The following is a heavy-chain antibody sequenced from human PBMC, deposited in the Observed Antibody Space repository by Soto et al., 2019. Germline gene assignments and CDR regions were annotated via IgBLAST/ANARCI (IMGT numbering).Heavy chain of an antibody. V-gene: IGHV1-69*06. CDR3: ARDSALYGSSTSCSLMYF. CDR1: GYTFTSYD. Sequence: VNRYCKAAGYTFTSYDINWVRQAPGQGLEWMGGIIPIFGTANYAQKFQGRVTITADKSTSTAYMELSSLRSEDTAVYYCARDSALYGSSTSCSLMYFRGHGSTVTVS. J-gene: IGHJ6*02. CDR2: IIPIFGTA. D-gene: IGHD2-2*01.